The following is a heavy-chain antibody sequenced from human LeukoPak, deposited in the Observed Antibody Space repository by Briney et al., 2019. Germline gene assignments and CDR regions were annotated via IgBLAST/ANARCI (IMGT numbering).Heavy chain of an antibody. D-gene: IGHD6-25*01. V-gene: IGHV5-51*01. CDR1: GYTFANYW. CDR2: IYPGDSDT. J-gene: IGHJ4*02. Sequence: ASVKVSCKASGYTFANYWIGWVRQMPGKGLEWMGIIYPGDSDTRYSPSFQGQVTISADKSISTAYLQWSSLKASDTAMYYCARPSAAATMDYWSQVTLVTASS. CDR3: ARPSAAATMDY.